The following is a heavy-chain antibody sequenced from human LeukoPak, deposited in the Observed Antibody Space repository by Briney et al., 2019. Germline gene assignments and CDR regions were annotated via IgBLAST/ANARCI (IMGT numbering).Heavy chain of an antibody. CDR2: ISAYNGNT. Sequence: ASVKVSCKASGYTFTSYGISWVRQAPGQGLEWMEWISAYNGNTNYAQKLQGRVTMTTDTSTSTAYMELRSLRSDDTAVYYCARDLFVVVVAATDPFDYWGQGTLVTVSS. V-gene: IGHV1-18*01. CDR3: ARDLFVVVVAATDPFDY. J-gene: IGHJ4*02. CDR1: GYTFTSYG. D-gene: IGHD2-15*01.